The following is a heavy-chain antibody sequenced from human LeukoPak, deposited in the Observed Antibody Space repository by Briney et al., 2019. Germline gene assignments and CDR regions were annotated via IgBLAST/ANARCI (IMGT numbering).Heavy chain of an antibody. V-gene: IGHV1-18*01. Sequence: ASVKVSCKASGYTFTSYGISWVRQAPGQGLEWMGWISAYNGNTNYAQKLQGRVTMTTDTSTSTAYMELRSLRSDYTAVYYCARDAGYSSGWYQNHYYYYGMDVWGQGTTVTVSS. D-gene: IGHD6-19*01. CDR3: ARDAGYSSGWYQNHYYYYGMDV. CDR2: ISAYNGNT. J-gene: IGHJ6*02. CDR1: GYTFTSYG.